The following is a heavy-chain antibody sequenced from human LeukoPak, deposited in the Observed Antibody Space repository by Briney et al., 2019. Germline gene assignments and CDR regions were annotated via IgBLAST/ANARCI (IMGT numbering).Heavy chain of an antibody. Sequence: ASVKVSCKASGGTFSSYAISWVRQAPGQGLEWVGGIIPIFGTANYAQKFQGRVTITADESTSTAYMELSSLRSEDTAVYYCARERISYDFWSGYAQNWFDPWGQGTLVTVSS. D-gene: IGHD3-3*01. J-gene: IGHJ5*02. V-gene: IGHV1-69*13. CDR1: GGTFSSYA. CDR2: IIPIFGTA. CDR3: ARERISYDFWSGYAQNWFDP.